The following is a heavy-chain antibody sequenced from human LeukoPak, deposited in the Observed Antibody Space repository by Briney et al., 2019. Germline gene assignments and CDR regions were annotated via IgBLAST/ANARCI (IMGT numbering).Heavy chain of an antibody. CDR1: GGTFSSYA. J-gene: IGHJ5*02. CDR2: IIPIFGTA. CDR3: ARAQRGDYGDYSNWFDP. D-gene: IGHD4-17*01. V-gene: IGHV1-69*05. Sequence: GASVKVSCKASGGTFSSYAISWVRQAPGQGLEWMGRIIPIFGTANYAQKFQGRVTITTDESTSTAYMELSSLRSEDTAVYYCARAQRGDYGDYSNWFDPWGQGTLVTVSS.